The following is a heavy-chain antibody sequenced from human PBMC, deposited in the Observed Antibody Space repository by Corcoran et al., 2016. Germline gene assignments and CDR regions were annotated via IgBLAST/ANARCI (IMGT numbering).Heavy chain of an antibody. V-gene: IGHV1-69*06. CDR2: IIASFGKA. Sequence: QVQLVQSGAEVKKPGSSVKVSCKASGYTFTSYAISWVRQAPGQGLEWMGGIIASFGKANYAQKFQGRVTITADKSTSTAYMELSSLRSEDTAVYYCSGAQVEMPTIEDYWGQGTLVTISS. CDR3: SGAQVEMPTIEDY. D-gene: IGHD7-27*01. J-gene: IGHJ4*02. CDR1: GYTFTSYA.